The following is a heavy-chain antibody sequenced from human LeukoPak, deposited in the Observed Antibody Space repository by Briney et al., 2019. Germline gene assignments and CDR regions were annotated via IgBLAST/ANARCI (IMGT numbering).Heavy chain of an antibody. CDR2: IYYSGST. V-gene: IGHV4-59*08. CDR1: GGSISSYY. D-gene: IGHD6-13*01. CDR3: ARTGGSSWYSWYFDY. Sequence: SETLSLTCTVSGGSISSYYWSWIRQPPGKGLEWIGYIYYSGSTYYNPSLKSRVTISVDTSKNQFSLKLSSVTAADTAVYYCARTGGSSWYSWYFDYWGQGTLVTVSS. J-gene: IGHJ4*02.